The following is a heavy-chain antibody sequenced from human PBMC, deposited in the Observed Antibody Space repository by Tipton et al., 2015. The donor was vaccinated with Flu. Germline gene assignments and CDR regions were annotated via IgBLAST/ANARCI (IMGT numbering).Heavy chain of an antibody. J-gene: IGHJ3*02. CDR1: GFTFSDYY. V-gene: IGHV3-11*04. CDR2: ISSSGSTI. CDR3: ARLDYDYVWGSYRYTVGAFDI. Sequence: GSLRLSCAASGFTFSDYYMSWIRQAPGKGLEWVSYISSSGSTIYYADSVKGRFTISRDNAKNSLYLQMNGLRAEDTAVYYCARLDYDYVWGSYRYTVGAFDIWGQGTMVTVSS. D-gene: IGHD3-16*02.